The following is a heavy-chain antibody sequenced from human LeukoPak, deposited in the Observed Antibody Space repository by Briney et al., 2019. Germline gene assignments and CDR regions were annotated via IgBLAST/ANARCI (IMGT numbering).Heavy chain of an antibody. CDR3: ARASRWELPRYFDY. D-gene: IGHD1-26*01. V-gene: IGHV1-2*02. CDR1: GYRFTDYY. J-gene: IGHJ4*02. Sequence: ASVTVSCKASGYRFTDYYIHWVRQAPGQGLAWMGWIDPKTGVTNYAQKFRGRVTMTRDTSISTAYMELSRLRSDDTAVYYCARASRWELPRYFDYWGQGTLVTVSS. CDR2: IDPKTGVT.